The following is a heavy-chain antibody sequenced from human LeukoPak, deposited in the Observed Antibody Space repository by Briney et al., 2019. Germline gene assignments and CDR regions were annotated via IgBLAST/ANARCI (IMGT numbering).Heavy chain of an antibody. CDR1: GGSISGYY. D-gene: IGHD2-15*01. V-gene: IGHV4-59*08. J-gene: IGHJ6*02. Sequence: SETLSLTCTVSGGSISGYYWSWIRQPPGDGLEWIGYIYYSGSTNYNPSLKSRVTISVDTSKNQFSLKLSSVTAADTAVYYCARRLGYCSGGSCYYGMDVWGQGTTVTVSS. CDR3: ARRLGYCSGGSCYYGMDV. CDR2: IYYSGST.